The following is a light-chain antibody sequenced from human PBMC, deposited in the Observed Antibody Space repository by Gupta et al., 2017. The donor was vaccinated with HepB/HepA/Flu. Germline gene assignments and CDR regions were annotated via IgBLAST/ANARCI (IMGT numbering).Light chain of an antibody. Sequence: DIQMTQSPSTLSASVGDRVTITCRASQSVNSWLAWYQQNPGKAPKLLLYEASTLESGVPSRFSGSGSGTEFTLTINSLQPDDFATYYCQQYKSSPITFGQGTRLEIK. CDR2: EAS. CDR3: QQYKSSPIT. J-gene: IGKJ5*01. CDR1: QSVNSW. V-gene: IGKV1-5*03.